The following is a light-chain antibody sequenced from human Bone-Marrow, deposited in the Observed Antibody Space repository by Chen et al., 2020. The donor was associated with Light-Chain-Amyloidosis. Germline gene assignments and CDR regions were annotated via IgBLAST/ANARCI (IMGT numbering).Light chain of an antibody. J-gene: IGLJ3*02. CDR3: TSYTGTLV. V-gene: IGLV2-14*01. CDR1: SSDVGNYNH. Sequence: QSALTQPASVSGSPGQSITISCSGISSDVGNYNHVSWYQQHPGKAPKLLIYEVSNRPSGFSSRFSGSKSGNTASLTIYGLQAEDEAFYYCTSYTGTLVFGGGTKLTVL. CDR2: EVS.